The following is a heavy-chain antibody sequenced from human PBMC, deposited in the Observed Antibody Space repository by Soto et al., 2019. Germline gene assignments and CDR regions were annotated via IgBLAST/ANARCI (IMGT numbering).Heavy chain of an antibody. V-gene: IGHV3-48*01. Sequence: PGGSLRLSCAASGFTFSSYSMNWVRQAPGKGLEWVSYISYNGSTIYYADSVKVRFTISRDNAKNTLYLQMNSLRAEDTAVYYCAKSYSSKYYYYYYMDVWGKGTTVTVSS. CDR3: AKSYSSKYYYYYYMDV. CDR1: GFTFSSYS. CDR2: ISYNGSTI. D-gene: IGHD6-13*01. J-gene: IGHJ6*03.